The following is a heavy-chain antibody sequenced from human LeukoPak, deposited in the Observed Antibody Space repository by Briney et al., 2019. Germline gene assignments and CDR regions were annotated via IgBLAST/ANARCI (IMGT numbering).Heavy chain of an antibody. Sequence: PGGFLRLSCAASGFTFSSYAMSWVRQAPGKGLEWVSAISGSGGSTYYADSVKGRITISRDNSKNTLYLQMNSLRAEDAAVYYCAKDAAARPPYFDYWGQGTLVTVSS. CDR2: ISGSGGST. J-gene: IGHJ4*02. CDR1: GFTFSSYA. CDR3: AKDAAARPPYFDY. V-gene: IGHV3-23*01. D-gene: IGHD6-6*01.